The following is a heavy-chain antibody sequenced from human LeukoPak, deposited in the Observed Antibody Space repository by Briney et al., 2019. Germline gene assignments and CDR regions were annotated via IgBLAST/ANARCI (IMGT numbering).Heavy chain of an antibody. Sequence: SETLSLTCAVSGYSISSGYYWGWIRQPPGKGLEWIGSIYHSGSTYYNPSLKSRVTISVDTSKNQFSLKLSSVTAADTAVYCCARVDGDYPNWFDPWGQGTLVTVSS. J-gene: IGHJ5*02. V-gene: IGHV4-38-2*01. CDR3: ARVDGDYPNWFDP. CDR1: GYSISSGYY. D-gene: IGHD4-17*01. CDR2: IYHSGST.